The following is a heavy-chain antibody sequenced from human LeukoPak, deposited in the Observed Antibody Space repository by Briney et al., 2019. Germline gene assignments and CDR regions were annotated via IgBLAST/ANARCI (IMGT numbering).Heavy chain of an antibody. CDR3: ARWGQWFGAPLDY. Sequence: ASVKVSCKASGYTFTTYLMHWVRQAPGQRLEWMGWINAGTANTKYSQKFQGRITITRDTSASTAYMELSSLRSEDTAVYYCARWGQWFGAPLDYWGQGTLVTVSS. CDR1: GYTFTTYL. J-gene: IGHJ4*02. V-gene: IGHV1-3*01. CDR2: INAGTANT. D-gene: IGHD3-10*01.